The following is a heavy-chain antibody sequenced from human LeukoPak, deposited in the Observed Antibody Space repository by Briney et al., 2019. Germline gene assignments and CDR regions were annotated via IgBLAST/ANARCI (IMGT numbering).Heavy chain of an antibody. V-gene: IGHV3-33*08. J-gene: IGHJ4*02. CDR3: AKGDSSGPIDY. CDR1: GFTFSSYG. Sequence: GGSLRLSCAASGFTFSSYGMHWVRQAPGKGLEWVAVIWYGGGNKYYADSVKGRFTISRDNSKNTLYLQMNSLRAEDTAVYYCAKGDSSGPIDYWGQGTLVTVSS. CDR2: IWYGGGNK. D-gene: IGHD3-22*01.